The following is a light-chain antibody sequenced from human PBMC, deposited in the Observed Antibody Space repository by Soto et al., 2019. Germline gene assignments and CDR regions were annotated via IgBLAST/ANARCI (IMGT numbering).Light chain of an antibody. CDR1: SSNIGGNI. V-gene: IGLV1-44*01. Sequence: QSVLTQPPSASGTPGQRVTISCSGSSSNIGGNIVNWYQQLPGTAPQLLIFGNDQHPSWVPDRFSGSKSGTSASLAISGLQSEDEANYYCAAWDDSLNGVVFGGGTKLTVL. J-gene: IGLJ2*01. CDR2: GND. CDR3: AAWDDSLNGVV.